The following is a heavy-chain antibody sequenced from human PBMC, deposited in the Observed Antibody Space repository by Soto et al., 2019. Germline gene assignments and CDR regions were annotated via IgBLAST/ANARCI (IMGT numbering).Heavy chain of an antibody. CDR2: IYHSGTM. D-gene: IGHD3-10*01. J-gene: IGHJ5*02. V-gene: IGHV4-59*08. CDR1: GASIKSYY. Sequence: SETLSLTCSVSGASIKSYYWAWIRQFPGKELEWIAYIYHSGTMKYESSLRSRATISVDTSKNQLFLTLTSVTAADTAVYYCARLPAVSGSVAWFDPWGQGILVTVSS. CDR3: ARLPAVSGSVAWFDP.